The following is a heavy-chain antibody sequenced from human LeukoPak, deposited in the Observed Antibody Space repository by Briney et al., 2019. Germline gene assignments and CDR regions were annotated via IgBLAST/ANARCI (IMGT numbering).Heavy chain of an antibody. CDR2: INTNTGNP. CDR3: AAARSQVLYTIDY. D-gene: IGHD2-2*02. J-gene: IGHJ4*02. Sequence: ASVKVSCKASGYTFTSYAKNWVRQAPGQGLEWMGWINTNTGNPTYAQGFRGRLVFSLDTSVSTAYLQISSLKAEDTAVYYCAAARSQVLYTIDYWGQGTLVTVSS. V-gene: IGHV7-4-1*02. CDR1: GYTFTSYA.